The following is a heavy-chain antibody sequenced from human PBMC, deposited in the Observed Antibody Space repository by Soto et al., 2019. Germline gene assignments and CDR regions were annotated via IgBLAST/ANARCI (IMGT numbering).Heavy chain of an antibody. Sequence: PGESLKISCRASGYYFTSYWIGWVRQMPGKGLEWMGIFYPGDSDTRYSPSFQGQVTISADRSISTAFLQWSSLKPSDTAMYFCAGQGSGAEGFDYWGQGTLVTVSS. D-gene: IGHD2-15*01. CDR1: GYYFTSYW. J-gene: IGHJ4*02. CDR2: FYPGDSDT. V-gene: IGHV5-51*01. CDR3: AGQGSGAEGFDY.